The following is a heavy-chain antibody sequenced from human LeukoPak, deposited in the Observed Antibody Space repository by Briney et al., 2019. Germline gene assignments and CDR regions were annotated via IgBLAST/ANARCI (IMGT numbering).Heavy chain of an antibody. CDR3: ARNEGYSSSAEVY. D-gene: IGHD6-13*01. Sequence: GESLKISCKGSGYSFTSYWISWVRQMPGKGLEWMGRIDPSDAYTNYSPSFQGHVTIPSDKSIKTAYLQWSSLKASDTAMYYCARNEGYSSSAEVYWGQGTLVTVSS. J-gene: IGHJ4*02. CDR2: IDPSDAYT. CDR1: GYSFTSYW. V-gene: IGHV5-10-1*01.